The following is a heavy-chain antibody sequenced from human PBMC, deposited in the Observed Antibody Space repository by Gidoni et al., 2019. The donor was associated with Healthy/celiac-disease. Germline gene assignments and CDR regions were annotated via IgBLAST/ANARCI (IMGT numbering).Heavy chain of an antibody. Sequence: QVQLQQRGAGLLQPSETLSLTCAVYGGSFSGYYWSWIRQPPGKGLEWIGEINHSGSTNYHPSLKSRVTISVDTSKNQFSLKLSSVTAADTAVYYCARGRLVLITRSYYFDYWGQGTLVTVSS. CDR2: INHSGST. V-gene: IGHV4-34*01. CDR3: ARGRLVLITRSYYFDY. J-gene: IGHJ4*02. D-gene: IGHD3-22*01. CDR1: GGSFSGYY.